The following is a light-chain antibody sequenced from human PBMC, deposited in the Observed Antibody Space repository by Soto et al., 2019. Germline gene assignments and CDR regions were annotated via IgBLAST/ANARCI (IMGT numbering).Light chain of an antibody. CDR1: SSDVGAYDY. CDR3: SSYTSSSTRV. Sequence: QSALTQPASVSGSPGQSITISCTGTSSDVGAYDYVSWYQQHPDKAPKLMIYEVSNRPSGVSNRFSGSKSVNTAILTISGLQADDEADYYCSSYTSSSTRVFGTGTKLTVL. CDR2: EVS. V-gene: IGLV2-14*03. J-gene: IGLJ1*01.